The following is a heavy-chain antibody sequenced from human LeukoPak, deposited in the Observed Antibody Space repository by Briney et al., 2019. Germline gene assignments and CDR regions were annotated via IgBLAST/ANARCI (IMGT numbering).Heavy chain of an antibody. D-gene: IGHD1-26*01. V-gene: IGHV4-38-2*01. J-gene: IGHJ4*02. CDR2: IYHSGST. Sequence: SETLSLTCAVSGYSIRSGYYCGWIRQPPGKGLEWIGSIYHSGSTYYNPSLKSRVTISVDTSKIQFSLKLSSVTAADTAVYYCARQYSGSYHVDYWGQGTLVTVSS. CDR3: ARQYSGSYHVDY. CDR1: GYSIRSGYY.